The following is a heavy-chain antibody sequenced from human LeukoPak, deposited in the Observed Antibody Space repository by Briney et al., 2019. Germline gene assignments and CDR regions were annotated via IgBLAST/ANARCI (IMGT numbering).Heavy chain of an antibody. CDR2: ISSSGATI. V-gene: IGHV3-11*01. D-gene: IGHD2-2*01. CDR1: GFTFSDYY. J-gene: IGHJ4*02. Sequence: PGGSLRLSCAASGFTFSDYYMGWIRQAPGKGLEWMSYISSSGATIYYADSVRGRLTISRDNAKNSLFLQMSSLRVEDTAVYYCASERDCSSTSCPSDWGQGTLVTVSS. CDR3: ASERDCSSTSCPSD.